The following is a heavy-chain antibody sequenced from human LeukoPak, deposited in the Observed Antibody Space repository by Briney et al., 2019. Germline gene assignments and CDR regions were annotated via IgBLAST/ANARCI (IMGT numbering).Heavy chain of an antibody. CDR2: ISYDGSNK. CDR1: GFPFSSYA. V-gene: IGHV3-30*18. CDR3: AKELQSSSCIGLCAGPDYYFDY. J-gene: IGHJ4*02. Sequence: GGSLSLSCAASGFPFSSYAMHWVRQAPGKGLEWVAVISYDGSNKYYADSVKGRFTISGDNSKNTLYLQTNSLRAEDTAVYYCAKELQSSSCIGLCAGPDYYFDYWGQGTLVTVSS. D-gene: IGHD2-2*01.